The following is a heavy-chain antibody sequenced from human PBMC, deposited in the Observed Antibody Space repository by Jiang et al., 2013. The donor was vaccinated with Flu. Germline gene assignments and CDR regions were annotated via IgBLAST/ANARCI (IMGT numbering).Heavy chain of an antibody. CDR2: ISGSGGST. J-gene: IGHJ4*02. CDR1: GFTFSSYA. V-gene: IGHV3-23*04. Sequence: VQLVESGGGLVQPGGSLRLSCAASGFTFSSYAMSWVRQAPGKGLEWVSAISGSGGSTYYADSVKGRFTISRDNSKNTLYLQMNSLRAEDTAVYYCAKDPEPRDYGGNVGVSLVGYWGQGTLVTVSS. D-gene: IGHD4-23*01. CDR3: AKDPEPRDYGGNVGVSLVGY.